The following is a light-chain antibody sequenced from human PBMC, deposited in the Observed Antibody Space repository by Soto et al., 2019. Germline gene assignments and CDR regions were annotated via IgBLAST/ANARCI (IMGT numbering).Light chain of an antibody. CDR3: QHCNSYSEA. CDR2: GAT. V-gene: IGKV1-16*01. J-gene: IGKJ1*01. CDR1: EGINIY. Sequence: DIQMTQSPPSLSASVGDRVTIICRASEGINIYLAWFQQKPGKAPKSLIYGATSLQRGVPSRFSGSGGDTDFSLTISSLQPEDIATYYCQHCNSYSEAFGQGTKVDIK.